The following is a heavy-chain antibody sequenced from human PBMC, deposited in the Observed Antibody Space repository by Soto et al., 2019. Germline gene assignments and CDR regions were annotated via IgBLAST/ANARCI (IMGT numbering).Heavy chain of an antibody. V-gene: IGHV4-39*01. J-gene: IGHJ4*02. CDR1: GGSISSSSYY. D-gene: IGHD6-19*01. CDR2: IYYSGST. CDR3: ARPVSSGWHYTYYFDY. Sequence: QLQLQESGPGLVKPSETLSLTCTVSGGSISSSSYYWGWIRQPPGKGLEWIGSIYYSGSTYYNPSLKRRVTISVDTSKNQFSLKLSSVTAADTAVYYCARPVSSGWHYTYYFDYWGQGTLVTVSS.